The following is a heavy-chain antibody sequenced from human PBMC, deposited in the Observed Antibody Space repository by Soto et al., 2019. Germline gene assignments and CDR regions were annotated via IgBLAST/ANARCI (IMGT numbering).Heavy chain of an antibody. V-gene: IGHV1-8*01. Sequence: GASVKVSWKAAGYTFTSYDLNWVGPATGQGLEGMGWLNPNSGKTGYAQKFQGRVTMTRNTSISTAYMELSSLRSEDTAVYYRARGNPYYYDSSVYLDYWGQGTLVTVSS. D-gene: IGHD3-22*01. CDR2: LNPNSGKT. CDR3: ARGNPYYYDSSVYLDY. J-gene: IGHJ4*02. CDR1: GYTFTSYD.